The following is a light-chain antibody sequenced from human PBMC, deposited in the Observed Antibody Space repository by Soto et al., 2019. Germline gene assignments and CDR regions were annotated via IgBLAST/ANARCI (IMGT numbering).Light chain of an antibody. V-gene: IGLV4-69*01. Sequence: QLVLTQSPSASASLGASVKLTCTLSSGHSSYAIAWHQQQPEKGPRYLMKLNSDGSHSKGDEIPDRFSGSSSGAERYLNISSLQSEDEADYYCQTWGTVIQVFGGGTKLTVL. J-gene: IGLJ3*02. CDR2: LNSDGSH. CDR3: QTWGTVIQV. CDR1: SGHSSYA.